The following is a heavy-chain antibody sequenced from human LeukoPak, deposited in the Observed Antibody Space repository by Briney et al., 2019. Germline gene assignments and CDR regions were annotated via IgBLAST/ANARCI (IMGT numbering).Heavy chain of an antibody. J-gene: IGHJ4*02. Sequence: GASVKVSCKASGYTFTGYYMHWVRQAPGQGLEWMGWINSNSGGTNYAQKFQGRVTMTRDTSISTAYMELSSLRSEDTAVYYCATALDYSDHYWGQGTLVTVSS. CDR3: ATALDYSDHY. CDR1: GYTFTGYY. D-gene: IGHD4-11*01. V-gene: IGHV1-2*02. CDR2: INSNSGGT.